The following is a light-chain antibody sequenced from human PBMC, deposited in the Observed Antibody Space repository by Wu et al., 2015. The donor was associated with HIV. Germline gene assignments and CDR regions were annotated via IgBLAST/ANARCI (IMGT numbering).Light chain of an antibody. V-gene: IGKV3-15*01. CDR1: QDVKSD. J-gene: IGKJ1*01. CDR3: QQHFAWPT. CDR2: GVS. Sequence: DIVVTQSPATLSVSPGERATLYCWASQDVKSDLVWYQQKPGQPPRLLISGVSTRAAGVPARFSGSGSGTEFTLTISSLQSEDLALYICQQHFAWPTFGQGTKVEF.